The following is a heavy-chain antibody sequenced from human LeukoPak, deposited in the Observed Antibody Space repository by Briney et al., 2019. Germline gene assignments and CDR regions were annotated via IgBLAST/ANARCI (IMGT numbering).Heavy chain of an antibody. CDR2: INPNSGGT. D-gene: IGHD2-2*01. Sequence: GASVKVSCKASGYTFTGYYMHWVRQAPGQGLEWMGWINPNSGGTNYAQKFQGRVAMTRDTSISTAYMELSRLRSDDTAVYYCARDTAAYAPLDYWGQGTLVTVSS. V-gene: IGHV1-2*02. CDR3: ARDTAAYAPLDY. CDR1: GYTFTGYY. J-gene: IGHJ4*02.